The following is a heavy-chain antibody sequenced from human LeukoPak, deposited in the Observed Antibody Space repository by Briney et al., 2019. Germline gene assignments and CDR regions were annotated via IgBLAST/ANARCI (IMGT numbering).Heavy chain of an antibody. J-gene: IGHJ6*03. CDR1: GASISSTSHY. D-gene: IGHD5-18*01. CDR2: IYYTGST. Sequence: SETLSLTCTVSGASISSTSHYWGWIRQPPGKGLEWVGSIYYTGSTYQNPSLKSRVTVSLDMSKNQFSLKLSSVAAADTAVYYCARGGSMWDTAMADYYYYMDVWGKGTTVTISS. CDR3: ARGGSMWDTAMADYYYYMDV. V-gene: IGHV4-39*07.